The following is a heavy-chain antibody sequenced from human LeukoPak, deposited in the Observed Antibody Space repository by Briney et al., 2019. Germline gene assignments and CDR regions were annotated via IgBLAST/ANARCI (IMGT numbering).Heavy chain of an antibody. CDR2: ISAYNGNT. D-gene: IGHD3-3*01. V-gene: IGHV1-18*01. Sequence: ASVKVSCKASGYTFTSYGISWVRQAPGQGLEWMGWISAYNGNTNYAQKLQGRVTMTTDTSTSTAYMELRSLRANDTAVYYCARGLYFGVVMDFDYWGQGTLVTVSS. J-gene: IGHJ4*02. CDR3: ARGLYFGVVMDFDY. CDR1: GYTFTSYG.